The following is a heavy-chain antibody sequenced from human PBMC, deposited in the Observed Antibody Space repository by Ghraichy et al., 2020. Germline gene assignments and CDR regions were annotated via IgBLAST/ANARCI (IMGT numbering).Heavy chain of an antibody. CDR1: GFTFSSYG. J-gene: IGHJ4*02. V-gene: IGHV3-30*18. CDR2: ISYDGSKK. D-gene: IGHD1-26*01. CDR3: AKERVGGATYFDY. Sequence: GGSLRLSCAASGFTFSSYGMHWVRQAPGKGLEWVAVISYDGSKKAHADSVKGRFTISRDNSKNTQYLQMNSLRAEDTAVYYCAKERVGGATYFDYWGQGTLVTVSS.